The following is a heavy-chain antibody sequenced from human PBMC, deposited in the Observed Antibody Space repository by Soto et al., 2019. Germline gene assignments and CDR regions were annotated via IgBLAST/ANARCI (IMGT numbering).Heavy chain of an antibody. Sequence: GASVKVSCKASGYTFTSYGISWVRQAPGQGXEWMGWISAYNGNTNYAQKLQGRVTMTTDTSTSTAYMELRSLRSDDTAVYYCARERGITIFGVVMRYGMDVWGQGTTVTVSS. CDR2: ISAYNGNT. V-gene: IGHV1-18*01. J-gene: IGHJ6*02. CDR3: ARERGITIFGVVMRYGMDV. D-gene: IGHD3-3*01. CDR1: GYTFTSYG.